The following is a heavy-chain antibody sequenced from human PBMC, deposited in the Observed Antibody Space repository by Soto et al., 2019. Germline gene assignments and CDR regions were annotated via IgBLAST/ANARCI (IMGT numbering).Heavy chain of an antibody. CDR3: ASDTGQQLACDY. D-gene: IGHD6-13*01. CDR1: GFTFSSYA. Sequence: QVQLVESGGGVVQPGRSLRLSCAASGFTFSSYAMHWVRQAPGKGLEWVAVISYDGSNKYYADSVKGRFTISRDNSKNTLYLQMNSLRAEDTAVYYCASDTGQQLACDYWGQGTLVTVSS. CDR2: ISYDGSNK. J-gene: IGHJ4*02. V-gene: IGHV3-30-3*01.